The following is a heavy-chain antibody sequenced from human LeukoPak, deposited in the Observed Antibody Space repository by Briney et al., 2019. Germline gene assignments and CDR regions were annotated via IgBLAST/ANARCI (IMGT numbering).Heavy chain of an antibody. J-gene: IGHJ4*02. D-gene: IGHD3-9*01. CDR2: ISGGGGST. CDR3: ARGEYYDILTGYYPGDY. V-gene: IGHV3-23*01. CDR1: GFTFSSYA. Sequence: GGSLRLSCAASGFTFSSYAMSWVRQAPGKGLEWVSAISGGGGSTYYADSVKGRFTISRDNSKNTLYLQMNSLRAEDTAVYYCARGEYYDILTGYYPGDYWGQGTLVTVSS.